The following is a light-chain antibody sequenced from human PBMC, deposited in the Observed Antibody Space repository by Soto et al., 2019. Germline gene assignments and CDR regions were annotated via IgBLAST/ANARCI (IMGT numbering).Light chain of an antibody. CDR1: SSDVGGYNY. Sequence: QSALTQPRSVSGSPGQSVTISCTGTSSDVGGYNYVSWYQQHPGKAPKLMIYDVSKRPSGVPDRFSGSKSGNTASLTISGLQAEDEADYYCCSYAGSYTSWVFGGGIQLTVL. V-gene: IGLV2-11*01. J-gene: IGLJ3*02. CDR2: DVS. CDR3: CSYAGSYTSWV.